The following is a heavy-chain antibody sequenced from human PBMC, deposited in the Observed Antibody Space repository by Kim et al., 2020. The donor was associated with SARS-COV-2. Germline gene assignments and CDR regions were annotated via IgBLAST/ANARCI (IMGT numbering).Heavy chain of an antibody. D-gene: IGHD5-18*01. CDR1: GYTFTSYA. V-gene: IGHV1-3*01. CDR3: ARDGTGLWASAALYYGMDV. Sequence: ASVKVSCKASGYTFTSYAMHWVRQAPGQRLEWMGWINAGNGNTKYSQKFQGRVTITRDTSASTAYMELSSLRSEDTAVYYCARDGTGLWASAALYYGMDVWGQGTTVTVSS. CDR2: INAGNGNT. J-gene: IGHJ6*02.